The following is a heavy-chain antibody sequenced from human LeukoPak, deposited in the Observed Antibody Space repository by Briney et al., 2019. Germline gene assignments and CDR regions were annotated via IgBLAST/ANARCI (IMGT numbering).Heavy chain of an antibody. D-gene: IGHD1-7*01. CDR2: INHSGST. CDR3: ARAGITGTTSDYFDY. CDR1: GGSFSGYY. Sequence: SETLSLTCAVYGGSFSGYYWSWIRQPLGKGLEWIGEINHSGSTNYNPSLKSRVTISVDTSKNQLSLKLSSVTAADTAVYYCARAGITGTTSDYFDYWGQGTLVTVSS. V-gene: IGHV4-34*01. J-gene: IGHJ4*02.